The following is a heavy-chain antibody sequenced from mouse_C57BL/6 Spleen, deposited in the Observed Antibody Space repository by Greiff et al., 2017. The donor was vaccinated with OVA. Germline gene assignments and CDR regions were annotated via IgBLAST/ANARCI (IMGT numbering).Heavy chain of an antibody. Sequence: EVQLVESGPVLVKPGASVKMSCKASGYTFTDYYMNWVKQSHGKSLEWIGVINPYNGGTSYNQKFKGKATLTVDKSSSTAYMELNSLTSEDSAVYYCARAGNSNYAMDYWGQGTSVTVSS. D-gene: IGHD2-5*01. CDR3: ARAGNSNYAMDY. J-gene: IGHJ4*01. CDR1: GYTFTDYY. V-gene: IGHV1-19*01. CDR2: INPYNGGT.